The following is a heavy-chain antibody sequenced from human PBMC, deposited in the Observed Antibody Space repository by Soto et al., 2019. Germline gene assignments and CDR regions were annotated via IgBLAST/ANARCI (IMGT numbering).Heavy chain of an antibody. CDR2: IIPIFGTA. V-gene: IGHV1-69*06. D-gene: IGHD2-21*02. CDR3: ARPRSGGDSNWFDP. CDR1: GGTFSSYA. Sequence: SVKVSCKASGGTFSSYAISWVRQAPGQGLEWMGGIIPIFGTANYAQKFQGRVTITADKSTSTAYMELSSLRSEDTAVYYCARPRSGGDSNWFDPWGQGTLVTVSS. J-gene: IGHJ5*02.